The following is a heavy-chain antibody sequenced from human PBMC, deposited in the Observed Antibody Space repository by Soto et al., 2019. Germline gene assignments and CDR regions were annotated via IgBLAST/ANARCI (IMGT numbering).Heavy chain of an antibody. CDR2: LSYDGTYK. V-gene: IGHV3-30*18. CDR3: AKDQAQLGSGYFYGMDV. D-gene: IGHD3-10*01. J-gene: IGHJ6*02. Sequence: GGSLRLSCDASGFTFSIFGMHWVRQAPGKGLEWVAVLSYDGTYKYYADSVKGRFTISSDNSKNMLFLQMNSLRPDDTAVYYCAKDQAQLGSGYFYGMDVWGQGTAVTVSS. CDR1: GFTFSIFG.